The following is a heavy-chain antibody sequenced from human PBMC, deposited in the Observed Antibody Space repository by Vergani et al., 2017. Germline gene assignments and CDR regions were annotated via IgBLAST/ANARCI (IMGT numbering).Heavy chain of an antibody. CDR2: IKQDGSEK. V-gene: IGHV3-7*03. CDR1: GFTFSSYW. Sequence: EVQLVESGGGLVQPGGSLRLSCAASGFTFSSYWMSWVRQAPGKGLEWVANIKQDGSEKYYVDSVKGRFTISRDNAKNSLYLQMNSLRAEDTAVYYCAKEPGELSFYYYYYMDVWGKGTTVTVSS. D-gene: IGHD3-16*02. J-gene: IGHJ6*03. CDR3: AKEPGELSFYYYYYMDV.